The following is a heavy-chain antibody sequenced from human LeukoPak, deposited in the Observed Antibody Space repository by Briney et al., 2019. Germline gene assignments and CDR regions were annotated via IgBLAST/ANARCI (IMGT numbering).Heavy chain of an antibody. J-gene: IGHJ6*02. CDR2: INPNSGGT. Sequence: ASVKVSCKASGYTFTGYYMHWVRQAPGQGLEWMGWINPNSGGTNYAQKFQGWVTMTRDTSISTAYMELSRLRSDDTAVYYCARNEGIAAAGPYYYYGMDVWGQGTTVTVSS. V-gene: IGHV1-2*04. CDR1: GYTFTGYY. D-gene: IGHD6-13*01. CDR3: ARNEGIAAAGPYYYYGMDV.